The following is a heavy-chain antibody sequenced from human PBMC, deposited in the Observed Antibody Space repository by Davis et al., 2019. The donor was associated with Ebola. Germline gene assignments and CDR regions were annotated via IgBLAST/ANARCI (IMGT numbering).Heavy chain of an antibody. CDR2: IKSKADGGAT. CDR1: GFTFSKAW. V-gene: IGHV3-15*01. J-gene: IGHJ6*02. D-gene: IGHD3-3*01. Sequence: GGSLRLSCAASGFTFSKAWMSWVRQAPGKGLEWVGRIKSKADGGATDYAAPVKGRFTISRDDSKNTLYLQMNSLKTEDTAVYYCASGDGRGRSYDMDVWGQGTTVTVSS. CDR3: ASGDGRGRSYDMDV.